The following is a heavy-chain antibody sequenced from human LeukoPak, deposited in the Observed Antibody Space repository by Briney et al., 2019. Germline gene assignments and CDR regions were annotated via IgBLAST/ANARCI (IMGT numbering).Heavy chain of an antibody. CDR2: MKQDGSEK. D-gene: IGHD3-10*01. V-gene: IGHV3-7*01. J-gene: IGHJ6*03. CDR3: ARGGSGSFYYYYMDV. CDR1: GFTFSSYW. Sequence: GGSLRLSCAASGFTFSSYWMSWVRQAPGKGLEWVANMKQDGSEKYYVDSVKGRFTISRDNAKNSLYLQMNSLRAEDTAVYYCARGGSGSFYYYYMDVWGKGTTVTVSS.